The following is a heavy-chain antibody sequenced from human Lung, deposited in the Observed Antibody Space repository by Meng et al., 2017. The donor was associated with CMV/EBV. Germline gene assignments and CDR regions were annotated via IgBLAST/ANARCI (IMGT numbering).Heavy chain of an antibody. CDR1: GGTFSSYT. D-gene: IGHD3-3*01. CDR3: AISIFGVVIISPLGY. J-gene: IGHJ4*02. CDR2: SIPILGKA. Sequence: QVPVVQAVAEWKTPWFSLKFSGKAPGGTFSSYTISWERPATGQGLEWMGRSIPILGKANYAQKFQGSVTITAEKSMSTAEMELGSLRSEDTAVYYCAISIFGVVIISPLGYWGQGTLVTVSS. V-gene: IGHV1-69*02.